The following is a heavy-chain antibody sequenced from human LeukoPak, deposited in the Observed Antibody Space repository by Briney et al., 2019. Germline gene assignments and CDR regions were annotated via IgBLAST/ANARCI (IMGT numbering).Heavy chain of an antibody. J-gene: IGHJ6*02. Sequence: GGSLRLSCAASGFTFSSYAMSWVRQAPGKGLEWVSAISGSGGSTYYADSVKGRFTISRDNSKNTLYLQMNSLRAEDTAVYYCARGSSSSGLYYYYGMDVWGQGTTVTVSS. CDR2: ISGSGGST. CDR3: ARGSSSSGLYYYYGMDV. V-gene: IGHV3-23*01. D-gene: IGHD6-13*01. CDR1: GFTFSSYA.